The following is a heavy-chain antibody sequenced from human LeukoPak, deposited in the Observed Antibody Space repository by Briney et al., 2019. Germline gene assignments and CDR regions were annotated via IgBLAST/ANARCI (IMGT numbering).Heavy chain of an antibody. Sequence: SVKVSCKASGYTFTSYAMNWVRQAPGQGLEWMGGIIPIFGTANYAQKFQGRVTITADESTSTAYMELNGLTSDDTAIYYCARERHSKFDPWGQGTLVTVSS. D-gene: IGHD2/OR15-2a*01. J-gene: IGHJ5*02. V-gene: IGHV1-69*13. CDR3: ARERHSKFDP. CDR2: IIPIFGTA. CDR1: GYTFTSYA.